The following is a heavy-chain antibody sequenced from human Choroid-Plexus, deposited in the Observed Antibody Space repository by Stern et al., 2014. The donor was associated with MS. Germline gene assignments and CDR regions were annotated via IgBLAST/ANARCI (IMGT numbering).Heavy chain of an antibody. J-gene: IGHJ5*02. CDR3: AKDRQYLTYFFDH. V-gene: IGHV3-30*18. D-gene: IGHD2/OR15-2a*01. CDR2: VSYAGSNK. CDR1: GFTFGSCA. Sequence: VQLVESGGGVVQPGRPLRLSCVASGFTFGSCAMHWVRQAPGKGLEWLAGVSYAGSNKYYAASVKGRFTISRVNSQNTLYMQMSSLRPEDTAVYYCAKDRQYLTYFFDHWGQGSLVTVSS.